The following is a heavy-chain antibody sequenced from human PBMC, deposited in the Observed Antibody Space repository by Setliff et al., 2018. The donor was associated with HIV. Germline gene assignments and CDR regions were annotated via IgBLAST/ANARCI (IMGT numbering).Heavy chain of an antibody. CDR2: IHPSGGST. V-gene: IGHV1-46*01. CDR1: GYTFTRYY. Sequence: GASVKVSCKASGYTFTRYYIHWVRQAPGQGLEWMGVIHPSGGSTSYAQSFQDRVTMTRDTSTSTVYMELSSLRSEDTAVYYCARVRYCSGGSCYGGEYWFDPWGQGTLVTVSS. J-gene: IGHJ5*02. D-gene: IGHD2-15*01. CDR3: ARVRYCSGGSCYGGEYWFDP.